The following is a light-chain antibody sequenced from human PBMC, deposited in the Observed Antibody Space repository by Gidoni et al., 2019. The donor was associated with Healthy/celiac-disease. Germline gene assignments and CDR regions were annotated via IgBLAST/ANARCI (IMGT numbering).Light chain of an antibody. Sequence: DIQMTQSPSSLSASVGDRVTITCQASQDISNYLNWYQQKPGKAPKLLIYDASNLETGVPSRFSGSGSGTDFTFTISSLQPEDIATYYCQQYDNLPLIFTFGPXTKVDIK. CDR1: QDISNY. CDR3: QQYDNLPLIFT. J-gene: IGKJ3*01. V-gene: IGKV1-33*01. CDR2: DAS.